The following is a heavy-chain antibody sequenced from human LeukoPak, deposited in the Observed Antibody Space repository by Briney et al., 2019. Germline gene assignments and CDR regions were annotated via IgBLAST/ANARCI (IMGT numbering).Heavy chain of an antibody. J-gene: IGHJ5*02. V-gene: IGHV4-39*07. CDR3: ARAGWELLSASFDP. D-gene: IGHD1-26*01. CDR1: GGSISRSSYY. Sequence: SETLSPTCAVSGGSISRSSYYWAWIRQPPGKGLEWVGTIYYGGSIYGDPSLKGRITISLDTSKNQSSLKLNSVTAADTAVYYCARAGWELLSASFDPWGQGTLVIVSS. CDR2: IYYGGSI.